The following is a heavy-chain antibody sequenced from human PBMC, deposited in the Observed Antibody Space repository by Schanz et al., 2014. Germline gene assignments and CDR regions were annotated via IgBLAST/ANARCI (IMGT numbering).Heavy chain of an antibody. J-gene: IGHJ3*02. CDR2: ISDSGDTA. V-gene: IGHV3-23*01. D-gene: IGHD3-10*01. CDR3: AKGRFGELSAFDS. Sequence: DVQLLDSGGGLVQPGGSLRLSCAASGFTFTNYAMSWVRQAPGKGLEWVSLISDSGDTAYYAESVKGRFTISRDNFKGALYLQMSSRRGDDTAVYYCAKGRFGELSAFDSWGQGTMVTVSS. CDR1: GFTFTNYA.